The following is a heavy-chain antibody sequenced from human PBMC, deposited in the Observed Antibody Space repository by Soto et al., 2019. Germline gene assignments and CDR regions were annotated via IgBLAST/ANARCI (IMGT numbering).Heavy chain of an antibody. CDR1: GYTFTSYA. Sequence: QVQLVQSGAEVKKPGASVKVSCKASGYTFTSYAMHWVRQAPGQRLEWMGWINAGNGNTKYSQKFQGRVTITRDTSASTAYMGLSSLRSEDTAVYYCASPTPGYSGYYGGGYYFDYWGQGTLVTVSS. D-gene: IGHD5-12*01. V-gene: IGHV1-3*01. J-gene: IGHJ4*02. CDR2: INAGNGNT. CDR3: ASPTPGYSGYYGGGYYFDY.